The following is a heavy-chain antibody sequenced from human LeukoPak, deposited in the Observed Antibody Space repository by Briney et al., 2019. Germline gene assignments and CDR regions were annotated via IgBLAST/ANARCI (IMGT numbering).Heavy chain of an antibody. CDR1: GFTFSSYA. CDR3: AKDKSGSSFDY. Sequence: GGSLILSCAASGFTFSSYAMSWVRQAPGKGLEWVSAISGSGGSTYYTDSVKGRFTISRDNSKNTLYLQMNSLRAEDTAVYYCAKDKSGSSFDYWGQGTLVTVSS. CDR2: ISGSGGST. D-gene: IGHD1-26*01. J-gene: IGHJ4*02. V-gene: IGHV3-23*01.